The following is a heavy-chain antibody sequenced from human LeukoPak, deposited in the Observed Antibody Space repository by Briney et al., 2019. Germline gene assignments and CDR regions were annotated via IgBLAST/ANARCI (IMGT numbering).Heavy chain of an antibody. CDR2: IYHSGST. D-gene: IGHD1-26*01. J-gene: IGHJ4*02. Sequence: PSQTLSLTCAVSGGSISSGGYSWSWIRQPPGKGLEWIGYIYHSGSTYYNPSLKSRVTISVDRSKNQFSLKLSSVTAADTAVYYCARDANRVGAAWWGQGTLVTVSS. V-gene: IGHV4-30-2*01. CDR1: GGSISSGGYS. CDR3: ARDANRVGAAW.